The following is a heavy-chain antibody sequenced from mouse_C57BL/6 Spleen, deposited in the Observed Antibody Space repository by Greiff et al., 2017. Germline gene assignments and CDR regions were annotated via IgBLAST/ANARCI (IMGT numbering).Heavy chain of an antibody. CDR2: IRNKANNHAT. CDR3: LWGFDY. V-gene: IGHV6-6*01. D-gene: IGHD6-1*01. CDR1: GFTFSDAW. Sequence: EVKLEESGGGLVQPRGSMKLSCAASGFTFSDAWMDWVRQSPEKGLEWVAEIRNKANNHATYYAESVKGRFTISRDDSKSSVYLQMNSLRAEDTGMYYDLWGFDYWGQGTTRTVSS. J-gene: IGHJ2*01.